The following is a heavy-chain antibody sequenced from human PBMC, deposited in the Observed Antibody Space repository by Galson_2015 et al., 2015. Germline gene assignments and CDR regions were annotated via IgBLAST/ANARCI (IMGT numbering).Heavy chain of an antibody. J-gene: IGHJ5*01. Sequence: SLRLSCAASGFTFSGYAMHWVRQAPGKGLEWVAVISYDGSNKYYADSVKGRFTISRDNSKNTLYLQMNSLRAEDTAVYYCARDGSPLEAREVWYNWFDSWGQGTLVTVSS. CDR2: ISYDGSNK. V-gene: IGHV3-30-3*01. CDR1: GFTFSGYA. D-gene: IGHD6-6*01. CDR3: ARDGSPLEAREVWYNWFDS.